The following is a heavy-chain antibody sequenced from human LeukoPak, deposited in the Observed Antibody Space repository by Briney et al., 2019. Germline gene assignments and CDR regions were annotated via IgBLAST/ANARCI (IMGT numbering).Heavy chain of an antibody. V-gene: IGHV1-69*05. D-gene: IGHD2-15*01. Sequence: ASVKVSCKASGGTFSSYAISWVRQAPGQGLEWMGRIIPIFGTANYAQKFQGRVTITMDESTSTAYMELSSLRSEDTAVYYCARDCSGGSCAYFDYWGQGTLVTVSS. CDR1: GGTFSSYA. CDR3: ARDCSGGSCAYFDY. CDR2: IIPIFGTA. J-gene: IGHJ4*02.